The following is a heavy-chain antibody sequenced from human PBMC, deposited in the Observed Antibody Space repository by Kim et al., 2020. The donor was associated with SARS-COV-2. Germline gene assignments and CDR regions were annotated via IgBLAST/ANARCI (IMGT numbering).Heavy chain of an antibody. D-gene: IGHD5-18*01. CDR3: AKDGYSYGYGPYYFDY. J-gene: IGHJ4*02. Sequence: GGSLRLSCAASGFTFSSYAMSWVRQAPGKGLEWVSAISGSGGSTYYADSVKGRFTISRDTSKNTLYLQMNSLRAEDTAVYYCAKDGYSYGYGPYYFDYWGQGTLVTVSS. CDR1: GFTFSSYA. CDR2: ISGSGGST. V-gene: IGHV3-23*01.